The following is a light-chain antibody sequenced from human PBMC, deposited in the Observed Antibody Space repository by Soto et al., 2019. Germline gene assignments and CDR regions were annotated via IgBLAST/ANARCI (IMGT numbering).Light chain of an antibody. CDR1: SSDVGGYDY. Sequence: QSAMTHPASVSWSPGQSVTISCTGTSSDVGGYDYVSWYQQHPGKAPKFMIYEVTNRPSGVSHRFSGSKSGNTASLTISGLQAEEQADYYCSSYTTTTNYVFGTGTKVTVL. J-gene: IGLJ1*01. CDR3: SSYTTTTNYV. V-gene: IGLV2-14*01. CDR2: EVT.